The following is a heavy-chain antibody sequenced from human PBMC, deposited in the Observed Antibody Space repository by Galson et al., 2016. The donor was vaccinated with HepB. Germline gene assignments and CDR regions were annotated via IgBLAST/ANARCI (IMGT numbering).Heavy chain of an antibody. CDR3: ASGASHCWECLNQ. CDR2: IYRRGTP. V-gene: IGHV4-59*02. Sequence: SATLSLTCIVSGDSANNYFWTWIRQRPGKGLEWIGCIYRRGTPSYNPPLANRVTISVEMSKTQFSLKVKSVTAADTAVYYCASGASHCWECLNQWGQGTLVTVSS. CDR1: GDSANNYF. D-gene: IGHD1-14*01. J-gene: IGHJ4*02.